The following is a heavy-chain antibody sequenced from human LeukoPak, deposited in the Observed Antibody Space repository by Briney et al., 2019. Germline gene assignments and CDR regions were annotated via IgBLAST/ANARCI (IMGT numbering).Heavy chain of an antibody. Sequence: SETLSLTCTVSGGSISSYYWSWIRQPPGKGLEWIGYIYYSGSTNYNPSLKSRVTISVDKSKNQFSLKLSSVTAADTAVYYCARDLRSGSYYRYYYYMDVWGKGTTVTVPS. D-gene: IGHD1-26*01. CDR3: ARDLRSGSYYRYYYYMDV. J-gene: IGHJ6*03. CDR1: GGSISSYY. CDR2: IYYSGST. V-gene: IGHV4-59*01.